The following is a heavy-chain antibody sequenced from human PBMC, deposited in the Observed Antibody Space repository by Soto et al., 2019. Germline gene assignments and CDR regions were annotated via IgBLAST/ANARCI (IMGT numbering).Heavy chain of an antibody. CDR3: AREYRLAVVAPGY. V-gene: IGHV3-30*04. J-gene: IGHJ4*02. CDR1: GFTFSSYT. Sequence: GGSLRLSCAASGFTFSSYTMHWVRQTPGKGLERVAVISYDGSDKYYADSVKGRFTISRDNSKNTLYLQMNSLRTEDTSVYYCAREYRLAVVAPGYWGQGILVTVSS. CDR2: ISYDGSDK. D-gene: IGHD3-22*01.